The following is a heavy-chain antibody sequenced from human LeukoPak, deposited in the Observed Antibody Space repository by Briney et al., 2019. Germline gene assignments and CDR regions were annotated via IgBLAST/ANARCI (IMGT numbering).Heavy chain of an antibody. V-gene: IGHV3-64*05. CDR2: ISNDGGST. D-gene: IGHD6-13*01. Sequence: PGGPLRLSCSASGFSFSNYAMHWVRKAPGKGLEYVSTISNDGGSTYYADSVKGRFTISRDNSKNTLYVQMSSLRLEDTAVYYCVKGGTSYSSSWYGFDYWGQGTLVTVSS. CDR1: GFSFSNYA. J-gene: IGHJ4*02. CDR3: VKGGTSYSSSWYGFDY.